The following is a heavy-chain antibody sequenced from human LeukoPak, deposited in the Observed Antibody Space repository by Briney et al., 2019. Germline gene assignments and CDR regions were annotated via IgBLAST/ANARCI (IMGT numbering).Heavy chain of an antibody. V-gene: IGHV3-33*06. Sequence: GGSLRLSCAASGFTFSSYGMHWVRQAPGKGLEWVAVIWYDGSNKYYADSVKGRFTISRDNSKNTLYLQMNSLRAEATAVYYCAKSYSSGWYGPDYWGQGTLVTVSS. CDR1: GFTFSSYG. J-gene: IGHJ4*02. D-gene: IGHD6-19*01. CDR3: AKSYSSGWYGPDY. CDR2: IWYDGSNK.